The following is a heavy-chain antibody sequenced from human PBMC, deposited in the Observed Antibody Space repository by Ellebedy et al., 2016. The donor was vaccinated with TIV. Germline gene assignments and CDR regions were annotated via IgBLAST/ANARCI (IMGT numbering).Heavy chain of an antibody. V-gene: IGHV4-39*01. Sequence: MPGGSLRLSCTVTDDSTSNANYYSAWIRQPPGKGLAWIGSGYYSGLTYYNSSLKSRVTISVVTSTSQFSLNLHSVTAADTAIYYCARHPVAGYNWFDPWGQGVLVTVSS. CDR1: DDSTSNANYY. D-gene: IGHD6-19*01. J-gene: IGHJ5*02. CDR2: GYYSGLT. CDR3: ARHPVAGYNWFDP.